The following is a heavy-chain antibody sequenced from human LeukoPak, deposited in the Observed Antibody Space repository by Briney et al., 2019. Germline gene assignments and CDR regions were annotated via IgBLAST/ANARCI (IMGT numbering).Heavy chain of an antibody. V-gene: IGHV1-18*01. CDR3: ARDDEGGIAVAGTAFDI. D-gene: IGHD6-19*01. CDR1: GGTFSSYA. Sequence: ASVKVSCKASGGTFSSYAISWVRQAPGQGLEWMGWISAYNGNTNYAQKLQGRVTMTTDTSTSTAYMELRSLRSDDTAVYYCARDDEGGIAVAGTAFDIWGQGTMVTVSS. J-gene: IGHJ3*02. CDR2: ISAYNGNT.